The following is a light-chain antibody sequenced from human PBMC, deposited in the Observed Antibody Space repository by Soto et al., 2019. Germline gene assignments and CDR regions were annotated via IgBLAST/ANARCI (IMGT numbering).Light chain of an antibody. CDR3: QQYGKLPIT. CDR2: GAS. V-gene: IGKV3-20*01. J-gene: IGKJ5*01. CDR1: QSVMSNY. Sequence: NMLTQSPGTLSLSPGERATPSCRASQSVMSNYVAWYHQKPGQAPRLLISGASTRAAGIPDRFSGSGSGTDFTLTISSLEPEDFAVYYCQQYGKLPITFGQGARLEI.